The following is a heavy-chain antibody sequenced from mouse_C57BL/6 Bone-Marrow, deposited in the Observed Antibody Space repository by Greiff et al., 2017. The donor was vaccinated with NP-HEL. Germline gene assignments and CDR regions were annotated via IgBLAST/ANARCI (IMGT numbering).Heavy chain of an antibody. CDR1: GFTFSSYA. D-gene: IGHD1-1*02. J-gene: IGHJ2*01. CDR3: AREGVADY. CDR2: ISDGGSYT. V-gene: IGHV5-4*01. Sequence: EVKLVESGGGLVKPGGSLKLSCAASGFTFSSYAMSWVRQTPEKRLEWVATISDGGSYTYYPDNVKGRFTISRDNAKNNLYLQMSHLKSEDTAMYYCAREGVADYWGQGTTLTVSS.